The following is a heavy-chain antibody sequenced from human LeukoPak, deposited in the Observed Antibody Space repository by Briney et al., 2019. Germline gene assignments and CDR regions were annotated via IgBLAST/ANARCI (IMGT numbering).Heavy chain of an antibody. V-gene: IGHV3-21*01. CDR1: GFTFSSYS. CDR2: ISSSSSYI. CDR3: ARDLRGYGSGSSDAFDI. Sequence: GGSLRLSCAASGFTFSSYSMNWVRQAPGKGLEWVSSISSSSSYIYYADSVKGRFTTSRDNAKNSLYLQMNSLRAEDTAVYYCARDLRGYGSGSSDAFDIWGQGTMVTVSS. D-gene: IGHD3-10*01. J-gene: IGHJ3*02.